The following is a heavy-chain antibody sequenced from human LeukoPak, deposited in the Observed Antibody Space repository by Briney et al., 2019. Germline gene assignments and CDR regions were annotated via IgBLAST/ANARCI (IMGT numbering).Heavy chain of an antibody. CDR3: AGGLTIPPRFDP. V-gene: IGHV3-48*01. CDR2: ISSSSTI. CDR1: GFTFSSYS. Sequence: GGSLRPSCAASGFTFSSYSMNWVRQAPGKGLEWVSYISSSSTIYYADSVKGRFTISRDNAKNSLYLQMNSLRAEDTAVYYCAGGLTIPPRFDPWGQGTLVTVSS. D-gene: IGHD3-3*01. J-gene: IGHJ5*02.